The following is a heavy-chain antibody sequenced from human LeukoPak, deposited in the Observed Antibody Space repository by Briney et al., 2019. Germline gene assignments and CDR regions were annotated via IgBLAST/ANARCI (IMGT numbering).Heavy chain of an antibody. J-gene: IGHJ3*02. CDR3: ARDGRYYYAFDI. CDR1: GGSISSSSYS. D-gene: IGHD1-26*01. Sequence: SETLSLTCTVSGGSISSSSYSWSWIRQPPGKGLEWIGYIYYSGSTYYNPSLKSRATISVDTSKNQFSLKLSSVTAADTAVYYCARDGRYYYAFDIWGQGTMVTVSS. V-gene: IGHV4-30-4*07. CDR2: IYYSGST.